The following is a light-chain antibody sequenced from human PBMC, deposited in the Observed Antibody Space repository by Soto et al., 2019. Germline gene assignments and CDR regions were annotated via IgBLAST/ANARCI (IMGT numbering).Light chain of an antibody. CDR3: CLYIGATTYV. CDR1: RGFVGSFSL. J-gene: IGLJ1*01. V-gene: IGLV2-23*01. Sequence: QSARAQPASVSGYTGRSITISCNRIRGFVGSFSLVSWYQQHPGKAPKVMISEGHRRPSGVPDRFSGSTSVNSASLTISGLQADDEADYYCCLYIGATTYVFGTGTKVTVL. CDR2: EGH.